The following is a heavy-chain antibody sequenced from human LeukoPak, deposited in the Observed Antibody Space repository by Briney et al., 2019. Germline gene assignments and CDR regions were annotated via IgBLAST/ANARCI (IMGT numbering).Heavy chain of an antibody. CDR1: GFTFSSYA. V-gene: IGHV3-30-3*01. CDR2: ISYDGSNK. Sequence: GGSLRLSCAASGFTFSSYAMNWVRQAPGKGLEWVAVISYDGSNKYYADSVKGRFTISRDNSKNTLYLQMNSLRAEDTAVYYCARERAPGYSYGYGTFDLWGRGTLVTVSS. CDR3: ARERAPGYSYGYGTFDL. D-gene: IGHD5-18*01. J-gene: IGHJ2*01.